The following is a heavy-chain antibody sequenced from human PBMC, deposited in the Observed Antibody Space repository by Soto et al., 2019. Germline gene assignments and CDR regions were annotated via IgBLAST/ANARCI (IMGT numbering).Heavy chain of an antibody. CDR1: GFTFSSYG. CDR2: ISYDGSNK. D-gene: IGHD6-13*01. V-gene: IGHV3-30*18. CDR3: AKDSSSWYYYYGMDV. Sequence: PXGSLILSCSASGFTFSSYGMHWVRQAPGKGLDWVAVISYDGSNKYYADSVKGRFTISRDNSKSTLYLQMNSLRAEDTAVYYCAKDSSSWYYYYGMDVWGQGTTVTVSS. J-gene: IGHJ6*02.